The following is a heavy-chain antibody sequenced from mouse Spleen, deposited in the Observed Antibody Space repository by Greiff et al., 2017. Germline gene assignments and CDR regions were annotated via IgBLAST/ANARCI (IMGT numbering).Heavy chain of an antibody. CDR1: GYTFISYW. CDR2: INPSNGGT. V-gene: IGHV1-53*01. CDR3: ARWDYYGSSYYAMDY. Sequence: QVQLQQPGTELVKPGASVKLSCKASGYTFISYWMHWVKQRPGQGLEWIGNINPSNGGTNYNEKFKSKATLTVDKSSSTAYMQLSSLTSEDSAVYYCARWDYYGSSYYAMDYWGQGTSVTVSS. J-gene: IGHJ4*01. D-gene: IGHD1-1*01.